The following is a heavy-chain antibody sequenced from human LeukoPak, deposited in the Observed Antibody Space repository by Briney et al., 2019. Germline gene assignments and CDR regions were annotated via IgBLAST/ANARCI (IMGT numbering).Heavy chain of an antibody. CDR1: GYTFTSYY. J-gene: IGHJ3*02. CDR3: ARDRGSGIHTDAFDI. D-gene: IGHD3-10*01. CDR2: INPSGGST. V-gene: IGHV1-46*01. Sequence: ASVKVSCKASGYTFTSYYMHWVRQAPGQGLEWMGIINPSGGSTSYAQKFQGRVTMTRDTSTSTVYMELSSLRSEDTAVYYCARDRGSGIHTDAFDIWGQGTMVTVSS.